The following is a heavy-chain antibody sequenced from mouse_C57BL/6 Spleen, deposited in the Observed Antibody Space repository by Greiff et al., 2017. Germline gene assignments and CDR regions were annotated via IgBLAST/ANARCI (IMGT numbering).Heavy chain of an antibody. D-gene: IGHD1-1*01. CDR3: ARQDADYYGSRGYFDV. J-gene: IGHJ1*03. V-gene: IGHV2-6-1*01. Sequence: VKLMESGPGLVAPSQSLSITCTVSGFSLTSYGVHWVRQPPGKGLEWLVVIWSDGSTTYNSAPKSRLGISKDNSKSQVFLKMNSLQTDDTAMDYCARQDADYYGSRGYFDVWGTGTTVTVSS. CDR1: GFSLTSYG. CDR2: IWSDGST.